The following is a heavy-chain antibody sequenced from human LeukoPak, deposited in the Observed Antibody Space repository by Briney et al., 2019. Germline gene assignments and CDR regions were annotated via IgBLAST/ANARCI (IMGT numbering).Heavy chain of an antibody. CDR1: GGSISSYY. V-gene: IGHV4-59*08. J-gene: IGHJ6*03. CDR2: IYYSGST. CDR3: ARLNRQPYSSTFYYYYYMDV. Sequence: SETLSLTCTVSGGSISSYYWSWIRQPPGKGLEWIGYIYYSGSTYYNPSLKSRVTISVDTSKNQFSLKLSSVTAADTAVYYCARLNRQPYSSTFYYYYYMDVWGKGTTVTVSS. D-gene: IGHD6-13*01.